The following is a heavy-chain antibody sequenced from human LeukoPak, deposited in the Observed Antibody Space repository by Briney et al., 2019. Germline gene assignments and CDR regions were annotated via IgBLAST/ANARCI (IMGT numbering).Heavy chain of an antibody. D-gene: IGHD3-10*01. CDR1: GFTFSSYA. Sequence: GSLRLSCAASGFTFSSYAMSWVRQAPGKGLEWVSAISGSGGSTYYADSVKGRFTTSRDNSKNTLYLQMNSLRAEDTAVYYCARGVRGVIITPPPDYWGQGTLVTVSS. CDR3: ARGVRGVIITPPPDY. CDR2: ISGSGGST. J-gene: IGHJ4*02. V-gene: IGHV3-23*01.